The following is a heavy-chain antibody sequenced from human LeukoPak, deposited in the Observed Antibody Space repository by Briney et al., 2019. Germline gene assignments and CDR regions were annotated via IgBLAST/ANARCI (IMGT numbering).Heavy chain of an antibody. V-gene: IGHV3-7*01. Sequence: GGSLRLSCAASGFTFSSYWMTWVRQVPGKGLEWVANIKQDGSEKNYVDAVKGRFTISRDNAKNSVYLQMNSLRAEDTAVYYCARAGGTSWADYWGQGTLVTVSS. D-gene: IGHD6-13*01. CDR2: IKQDGSEK. J-gene: IGHJ4*02. CDR3: ARAGGTSWADY. CDR1: GFTFSSYW.